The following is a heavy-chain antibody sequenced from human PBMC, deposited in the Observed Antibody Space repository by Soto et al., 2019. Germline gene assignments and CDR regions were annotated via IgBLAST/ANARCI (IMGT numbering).Heavy chain of an antibody. Sequence: LRLSCAASGFTLSRHPMNWVRQAPGKGLEWVSGISGNGDSTYYADSVKGRFTISRDNSKNTLYLQMNSLRAEDTAVYYCARTHCSGGSCYSWAYWGQGTLVTVSS. CDR3: ARTHCSGGSCYSWAY. CDR1: GFTLSRHP. J-gene: IGHJ4*02. D-gene: IGHD2-15*01. V-gene: IGHV3-23*01. CDR2: ISGNGDST.